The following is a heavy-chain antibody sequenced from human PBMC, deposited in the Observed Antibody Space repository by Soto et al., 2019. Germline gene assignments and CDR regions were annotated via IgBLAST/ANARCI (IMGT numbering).Heavy chain of an antibody. CDR1: GGTFSSYG. CDR2: IVPMFGTV. Sequence: QAQQVQSGAGVKKPGSSVKVSCKTSGGTFSSYGVTWVRQAPGQGLEWMGGIVPMFGTVSYAQKFQGRVTITADESTSTAYMELSSLSSDDTAVYFFAIALSGSYYGAFDIWGQGTMVIVSS. CDR3: AIALSGSYYGAFDI. D-gene: IGHD1-26*01. V-gene: IGHV1-69*01. J-gene: IGHJ3*02.